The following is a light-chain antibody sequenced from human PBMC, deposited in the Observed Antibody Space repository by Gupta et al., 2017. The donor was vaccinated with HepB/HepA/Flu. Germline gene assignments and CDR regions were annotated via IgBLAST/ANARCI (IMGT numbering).Light chain of an antibody. V-gene: IGKV1-39*01. Sequence: DIQMTQSPSSLSASVGDRVTITCRASQSISSYLNWYQQKPGKAPKLLIYAASSLQSGVPSRFSGSGSGTDFTLTISSLQPEDFATYYCQQRDSTPFTFGQGTQMDIK. CDR2: AAS. J-gene: IGKJ5*01. CDR1: QSISSY. CDR3: QQRDSTPFT.